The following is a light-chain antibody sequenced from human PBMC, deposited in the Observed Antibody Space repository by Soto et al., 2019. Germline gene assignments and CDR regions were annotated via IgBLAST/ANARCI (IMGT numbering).Light chain of an antibody. CDR2: GAS. V-gene: IGKV3-20*01. CDR3: QQYGRSPKT. Sequence: EIVLTQSPGTLSLSPGERATLSCRASQSVRSNYLAWYQQKPGQAPRLLIYGASNRATGIPDRFSGSGSGTDFTLTISRLDPEDFAVYFCQQYGRSPKTFGQGTKVEIK. CDR1: QSVRSNY. J-gene: IGKJ1*01.